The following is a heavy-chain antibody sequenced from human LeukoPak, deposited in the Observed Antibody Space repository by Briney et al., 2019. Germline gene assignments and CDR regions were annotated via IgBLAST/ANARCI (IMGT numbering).Heavy chain of an antibody. CDR1: GFTFSNYW. V-gene: IGHV3-74*01. Sequence: GSLRLSCAASGFTFSNYWMHWARQTPGKGLVWVSRINSDGSSTTYADSVKGRFTISRDNAKNSLYLQMNSLRAEDTAVYYCARDGWAAAGACDYWGQGTLVTVSS. J-gene: IGHJ4*02. CDR3: ARDGWAAAGACDY. D-gene: IGHD6-13*01. CDR2: INSDGSST.